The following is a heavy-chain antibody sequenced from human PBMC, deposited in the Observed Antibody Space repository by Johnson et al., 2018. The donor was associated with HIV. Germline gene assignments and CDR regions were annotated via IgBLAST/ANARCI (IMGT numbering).Heavy chain of an antibody. CDR1: GFTFSDYW. CDR3: ARVLAYCGGDCSPGAFDI. J-gene: IGHJ3*02. Sequence: VQLVESGGGLVQPGGSLRLSCVASGFTFSDYWMSWVRQAPGKGLEWVANIKQDGSEKYYVDSVKGRFTISRDTAQNSLYLQMNSLRVEDTAVYYCARVLAYCGGDCSPGAFDIWGQGTMVTVSS. V-gene: IGHV3-7*02. CDR2: IKQDGSEK. D-gene: IGHD2-21*02.